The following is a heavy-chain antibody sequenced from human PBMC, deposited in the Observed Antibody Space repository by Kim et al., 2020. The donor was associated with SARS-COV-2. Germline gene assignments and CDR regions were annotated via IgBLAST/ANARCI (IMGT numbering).Heavy chain of an antibody. Sequence: GGSLRLSCAASGFTFSSYAMHWVRQAPGKGLEWVAVISYDGSNKYYADSVKGRFTISRDNSKNTLYLQMNSLRAEDTAVYYCARVSRDNWLYGDYEYFDYWGQGTLVTVSS. CDR3: ARVSRDNWLYGDYEYFDY. CDR2: ISYDGSNK. V-gene: IGHV3-30*04. J-gene: IGHJ4*02. CDR1: GFTFSSYA. D-gene: IGHD4-17*01.